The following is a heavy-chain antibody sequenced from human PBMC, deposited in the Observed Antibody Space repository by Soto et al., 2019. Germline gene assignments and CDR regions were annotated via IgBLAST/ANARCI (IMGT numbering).Heavy chain of an antibody. CDR2: IWYDGSNK. D-gene: IGHD5-12*01. Sequence: QVQLVESGGGVVQPGRSLRLSCAASGFTFSSYGMNWVRQAPGKGLEWVAVIWYDGSNKYYADSVKGRFTISRDNSKNTLYLQMNSMRAEDTAVYYCARARHGYNYYGIDGRGPGTTVTGSS. CDR1: GFTFSSYG. CDR3: ARARHGYNYYGIDG. V-gene: IGHV3-33*01. J-gene: IGHJ6*02.